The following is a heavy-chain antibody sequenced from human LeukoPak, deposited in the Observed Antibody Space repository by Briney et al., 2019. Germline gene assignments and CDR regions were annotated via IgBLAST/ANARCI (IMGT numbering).Heavy chain of an antibody. D-gene: IGHD2-2*02. Sequence: TGGSLRLSYAASGFTFSSYSMNWVRQAPGKGLEWVSSISSSSSYIYYADSVKGRFTISRDNAKNSLYLQMNSLRAEDTAVYYCARALVRDIVVVPAAIRANYYYYGMDVWGQGTTVTVSS. V-gene: IGHV3-21*01. CDR2: ISSSSSYI. J-gene: IGHJ6*02. CDR1: GFTFSSYS. CDR3: ARALVRDIVVVPAAIRANYYYYGMDV.